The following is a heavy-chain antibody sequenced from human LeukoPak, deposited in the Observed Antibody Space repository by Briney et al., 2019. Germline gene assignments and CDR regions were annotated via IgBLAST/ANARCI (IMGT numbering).Heavy chain of an antibody. CDR3: ARRQVGANPFDR. CDR1: GFTFTSYN. CDR2: ITTSSTTI. D-gene: IGHD1-26*01. V-gene: IGHV3-48*01. J-gene: IGHJ4*02. Sequence: PGGSLRLSCAASGFTFTSYNMNWVRHAPEKGLEWISYITTSSTTIYYADSVKGRFTISRDNAENSLYLQMNSLRGDDTAVYYCARRQVGANPFDRWGQGTLVTVSS.